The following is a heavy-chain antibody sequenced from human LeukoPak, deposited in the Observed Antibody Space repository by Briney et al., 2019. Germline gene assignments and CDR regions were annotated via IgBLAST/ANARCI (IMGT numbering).Heavy chain of an antibody. CDR3: AKDPINISPKYDY. Sequence: PGGSLRLSCAASGFTFSSYAMSWVRQAPGKGLEWVSAISGSGGSTYYADSVKGGFTISRGNSKNTLYLQMNSLRAEDTAVYYCAKDPINISPKYDYWGQGTLVTVSS. J-gene: IGHJ4*02. CDR2: ISGSGGST. V-gene: IGHV3-23*01. CDR1: GFTFSSYA. D-gene: IGHD3-3*02.